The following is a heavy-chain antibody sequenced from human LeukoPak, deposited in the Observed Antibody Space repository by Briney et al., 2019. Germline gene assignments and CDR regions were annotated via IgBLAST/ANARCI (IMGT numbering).Heavy chain of an antibody. CDR2: ISSSSAYI. Sequence: GGSLRFSCAASGLTFSSYAMNWVRQAPGKGLEWVSSISSSSAYIYYADSVKGRFTISRDNAKKSLYLQMNSLRDEDTAVYFCAREATGNDYWGQGTLVTVSS. CDR1: GLTFSSYA. J-gene: IGHJ4*02. CDR3: AREATGNDY. V-gene: IGHV3-21*03. D-gene: IGHD1-26*01.